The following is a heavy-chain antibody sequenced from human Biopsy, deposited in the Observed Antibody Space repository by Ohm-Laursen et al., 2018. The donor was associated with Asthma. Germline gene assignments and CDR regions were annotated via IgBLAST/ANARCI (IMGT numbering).Heavy chain of an antibody. CDR1: GGTFNAYV. Sequence: SVKVSCKSLGGTFNAYVIGWVRQAPGQGLEWMGGINFVFGTTTYPQKFQDRVTITADDSTSTVYMELSRLRSEDAAVYYYARKTGSCISRTCYSLDFWGQGTLVTVSS. V-gene: IGHV1-69*13. CDR2: INFVFGTT. CDR3: ARKTGSCISRTCYSLDF. J-gene: IGHJ4*02. D-gene: IGHD2-2*01.